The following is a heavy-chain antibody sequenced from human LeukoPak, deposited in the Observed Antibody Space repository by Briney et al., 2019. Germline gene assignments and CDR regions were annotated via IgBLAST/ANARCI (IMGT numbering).Heavy chain of an antibody. CDR3: ARPSEISDEGIAVAGYAFDI. V-gene: IGHV1-69*04. CDR2: IITILGIA. Sequence: SVTVSCKASGCTFSSYAISWVRQAPGQGLEWMGRIITILGIANYAQKFQGRVTITADKSTSTAYMELSSLRSEDTAVYYCARPSEISDEGIAVAGYAFDIWGQGTMVTVSS. J-gene: IGHJ3*02. D-gene: IGHD6-19*01. CDR1: GCTFSSYA.